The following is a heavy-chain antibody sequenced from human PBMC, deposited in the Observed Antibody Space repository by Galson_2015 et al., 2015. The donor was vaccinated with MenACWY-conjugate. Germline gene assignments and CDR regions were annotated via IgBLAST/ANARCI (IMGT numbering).Heavy chain of an antibody. Sequence: SVKVSCKASGYTFTSYAMHWVRQAPGQRLEWMGWINAGNGNTKYSQKFQGRVTITRDTSASTAYMELSSLRSEDTAVYYCARDIAELVHAFDIWGQGTMVTVSS. J-gene: IGHJ3*02. D-gene: IGHD1-26*01. CDR3: ARDIAELVHAFDI. CDR1: GYTFTSYA. V-gene: IGHV1-3*01. CDR2: INAGNGNT.